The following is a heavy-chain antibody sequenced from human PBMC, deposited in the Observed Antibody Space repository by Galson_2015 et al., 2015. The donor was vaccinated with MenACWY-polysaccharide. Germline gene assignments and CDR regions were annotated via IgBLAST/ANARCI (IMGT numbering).Heavy chain of an antibody. Sequence: SVKVSCKASGFTLTDHYIHWVRQAPGQGLEWMGRINPDSGDTAFAQKFQGRVTLTRDTSITTVYMELSRLTSDDTAAYFCASPRESGAYYHPFDFWGQGTLVTVSS. J-gene: IGHJ4*02. CDR3: ASPRESGAYYHPFDF. D-gene: IGHD4/OR15-4a*01. V-gene: IGHV1-2*06. CDR2: INPDSGDT. CDR1: GFTLTDHY.